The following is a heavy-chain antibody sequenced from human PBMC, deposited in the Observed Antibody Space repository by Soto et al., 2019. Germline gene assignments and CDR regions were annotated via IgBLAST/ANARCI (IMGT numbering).Heavy chain of an antibody. D-gene: IGHD3-3*01. CDR2: ISDDGRNQ. J-gene: IGHJ3*01. CDR3: AKIRTSGTGDAFDL. Sequence: QVQLVESGGGVVQPGRSLRLSCEASGYTFSTYGMYWVSQAPVRGLEWVAGISDDGRNQFYADSVRGRSSISRDNFKNTLYLQMNSLRLEDTAIYYCAKIRTSGTGDAFDLWGRGTVVTVSS. V-gene: IGHV3-30*18. CDR1: GYTFSTYG.